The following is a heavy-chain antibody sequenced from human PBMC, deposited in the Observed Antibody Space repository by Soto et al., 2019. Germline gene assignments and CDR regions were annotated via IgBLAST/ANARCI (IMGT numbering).Heavy chain of an antibody. Sequence: GASVKVSCKASGGTFTNYAFSWVRQAPGQGLEWMGGIIPVFGTPDYAQKFQGRVTITADESTRTASMELSSLRSDDTAVYYCARERSVGYCITTTCPKPYYYNAMDVWGQGTTVTVSS. V-gene: IGHV1-69*13. CDR3: ARERSVGYCITTTCPKPYYYNAMDV. CDR2: IIPVFGTP. J-gene: IGHJ6*02. CDR1: GGTFTNYA. D-gene: IGHD2-2*01.